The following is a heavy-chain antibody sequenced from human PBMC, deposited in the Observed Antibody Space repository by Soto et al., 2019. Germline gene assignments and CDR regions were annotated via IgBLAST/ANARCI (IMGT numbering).Heavy chain of an antibody. Sequence: PRLSCAASGFTLSSYGMHWVRQAPGKGLEWVAVIWYDGSNKYYADSVKGRFTISRDNSKNTLYLQMNSLRAEDTAVYYCARAYYYDSSGLYFDYWGQGTLVTVSS. CDR3: ARAYYYDSSGLYFDY. D-gene: IGHD3-22*01. J-gene: IGHJ4*02. CDR2: IWYDGSNK. CDR1: GFTLSSYG. V-gene: IGHV3-33*01.